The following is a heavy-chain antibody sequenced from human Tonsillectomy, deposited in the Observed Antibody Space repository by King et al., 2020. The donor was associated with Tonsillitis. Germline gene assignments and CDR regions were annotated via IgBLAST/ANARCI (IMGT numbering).Heavy chain of an antibody. CDR2: ILPIFGTT. Sequence: QLVQSGAEVKKPGSSVKVSCKASGGTFSSHVIGWVRQAPGQGLEWMGGILPIFGTTNYAQKFQGRVTITADESTSTVCMELSSLRSADTAVYYCARPPITLVRGVVDGMDVWGQGTTVTVSS. V-gene: IGHV1-69*01. J-gene: IGHJ6*02. D-gene: IGHD3-10*01. CDR3: ARPPITLVRGVVDGMDV. CDR1: GGTFSSHV.